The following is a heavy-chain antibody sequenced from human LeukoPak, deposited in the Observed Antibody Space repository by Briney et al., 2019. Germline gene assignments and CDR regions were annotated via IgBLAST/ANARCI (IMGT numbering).Heavy chain of an antibody. CDR1: GGSISSGGYS. D-gene: IGHD3-22*01. J-gene: IGHJ4*02. V-gene: IGHV4-61*08. CDR3: ARLPQRDYHYYDSSNFDY. CDR2: IYYSGST. Sequence: SETLSLTCAVSGGSISSGGYSWSWIRQPPGKGLEWIGYIYYSGSTNYNPSLKSRVTISVDTSKNQFSLKLSSVTAADTAVYYCARLPQRDYHYYDSSNFDYWGQGTLVTVSS.